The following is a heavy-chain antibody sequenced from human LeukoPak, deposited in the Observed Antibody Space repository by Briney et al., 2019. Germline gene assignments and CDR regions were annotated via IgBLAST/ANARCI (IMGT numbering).Heavy chain of an antibody. D-gene: IGHD2-2*02. J-gene: IGHJ4*02. Sequence: PVGSLRLSCAASGFTFSSYAMSWVRQAPGEGLEWVSAISCSGGSTYYADSVKGRFTISRYNSNNTLYLQMNTLRAEDTAVYYCAKTVGYKFYFDYWGQGTLVTVSS. V-gene: IGHV3-23*01. CDR1: GFTFSSYA. CDR2: ISCSGGST. CDR3: AKTVGYKFYFDY.